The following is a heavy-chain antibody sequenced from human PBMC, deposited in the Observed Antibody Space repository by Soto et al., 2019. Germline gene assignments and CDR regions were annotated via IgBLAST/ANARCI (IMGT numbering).Heavy chain of an antibody. J-gene: IGHJ4*02. CDR2: MNPNSGNT. Sequence: QVQLVQSGAEVKKPGASVKVSCKASGYTFTSYDINWVRQATGQGLEWMGWMNPNSGNTGYAQKFQGRVTMTRNTSISTAYMELSSLRSEDTAVYYCARAGYSGYDIMVGAIDYWGQGTLVTVSS. D-gene: IGHD5-12*01. V-gene: IGHV1-8*01. CDR3: ARAGYSGYDIMVGAIDY. CDR1: GYTFTSYD.